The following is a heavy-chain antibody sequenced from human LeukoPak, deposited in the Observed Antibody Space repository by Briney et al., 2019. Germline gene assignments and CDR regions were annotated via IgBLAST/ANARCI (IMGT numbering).Heavy chain of an antibody. CDR3: ARDIQYFEILTGYSALDY. J-gene: IGHJ4*02. Sequence: RGSLRPSCAASGFTFSTYGVHWVRQPPGKGLEWVAVIWYDGSKKYYADSVKGRFTISRDNSKNTLYLQINSLRDEDTAVYYCARDIQYFEILTGYSALDYWGQGTLVTVSS. V-gene: IGHV3-33*01. CDR1: GFTFSTYG. CDR2: IWYDGSKK. D-gene: IGHD3-9*01.